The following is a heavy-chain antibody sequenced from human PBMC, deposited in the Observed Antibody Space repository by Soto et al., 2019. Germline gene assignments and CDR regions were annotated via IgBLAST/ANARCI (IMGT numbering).Heavy chain of an antibody. CDR1: GYTFTSYG. CDR3: ATDRTYYDSSGDPEF. V-gene: IGHV1-18*01. D-gene: IGHD3-22*01. J-gene: IGHJ4*02. Sequence: ASVQVSCKASGYTFTSYGISWVRQAPGQGLEWMGWSSTYNGNTIYAQKFQARVTMTTEKATKTAYMELKNLRSDDTALYYCATDRTYYDSSGDPEFWGQGTLVTVPQ. CDR2: SSTYNGNT.